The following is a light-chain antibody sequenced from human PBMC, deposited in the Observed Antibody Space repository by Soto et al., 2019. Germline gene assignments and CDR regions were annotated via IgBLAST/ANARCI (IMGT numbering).Light chain of an antibody. CDR3: QQRGDWPLYT. CDR1: QSVSTY. J-gene: IGKJ2*01. CDR2: DAT. Sequence: EIVLTQSPATLSLSPGERATLSCRASQSVSTYSAWYQQKPGQAPRVLIYDATNRATGIPARFSGSGSGTDFTLTISNLEPEDFAVYYCQQRGDWPLYTFGQGTKVEIK. V-gene: IGKV3-11*01.